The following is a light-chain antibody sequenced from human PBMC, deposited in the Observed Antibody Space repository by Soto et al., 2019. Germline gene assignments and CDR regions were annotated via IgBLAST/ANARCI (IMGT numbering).Light chain of an antibody. J-gene: IGKJ5*01. CDR3: QQYNVFPIT. V-gene: IGKV1-5*03. Sequence: DIQMTQSPSTLSASIGDRVTITCRASQSISTWLAWYQQKSGKAPKLLIYKASTLESGVPSRFSGSGSGTDFTLTISSLQPDDLATYSCQQYNVFPITFGQGTRLEI. CDR1: QSISTW. CDR2: KAS.